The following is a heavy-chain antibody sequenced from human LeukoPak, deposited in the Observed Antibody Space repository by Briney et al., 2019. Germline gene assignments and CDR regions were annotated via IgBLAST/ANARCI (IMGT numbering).Heavy chain of an antibody. D-gene: IGHD3-3*01. Sequence: ASVKVSCKASGYTFTSYDINWVRQATGQGLEWMGWMNPNSGNTGYAQKFQGRVTMTRDTSISTAYMELSRLRSDDTAVYYCARDPSGYYTQTQYYFDYWGQGTLVTVSS. CDR3: ARDPSGYYTQTQYYFDY. J-gene: IGHJ4*02. V-gene: IGHV1-8*01. CDR2: MNPNSGNT. CDR1: GYTFTSYD.